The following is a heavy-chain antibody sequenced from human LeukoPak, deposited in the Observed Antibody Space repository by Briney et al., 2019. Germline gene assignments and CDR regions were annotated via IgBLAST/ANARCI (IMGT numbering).Heavy chain of an antibody. CDR1: GFTLSDYY. CDR2: ISSSGSTI. Sequence: GGSLRLSCAASGFTLSDYYMSWIRQAPGKGLEWVSYISSSGSTIYYADSVKGRFTISRDNAKNSLYLQMNSLRAEDTAVYYCARGLCRYCTSTSCYEWGYWGQGTLVTVSS. V-gene: IGHV3-11*01. D-gene: IGHD2-2*01. CDR3: ARGLCRYCTSTSCYEWGY. J-gene: IGHJ4*02.